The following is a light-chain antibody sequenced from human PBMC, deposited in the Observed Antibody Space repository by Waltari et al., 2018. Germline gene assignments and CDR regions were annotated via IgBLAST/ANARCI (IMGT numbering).Light chain of an antibody. J-gene: IGLJ1*01. CDR2: SND. V-gene: IGLV1-44*01. Sequence: QSVLTQPPSASGTPGQRVTISCSGTSSNIGSKSVNWYQQLPGTAPKLLICSNDQRPSGVPDRFSGSKSGTSASLAISGLQSEDEAVYYCAAWDDSLNGQNVFGTGTKVTVL. CDR3: AAWDDSLNGQNV. CDR1: SSNIGSKS.